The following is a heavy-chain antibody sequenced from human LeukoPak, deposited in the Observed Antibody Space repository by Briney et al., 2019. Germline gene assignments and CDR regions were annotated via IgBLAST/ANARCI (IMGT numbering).Heavy chain of an antibody. J-gene: IGHJ4*02. V-gene: IGHV3-7*03. CDR2: IKRDGSEK. CDR3: AKDEKVLLWFGELDY. CDR1: GFSLSNYW. D-gene: IGHD3-10*01. Sequence: GGSLRLSCAASGFSLSNYWMNWVRQAPGKGLEWVANIKRDGSEKYYVDSVKGRFTISRDNAKNSLYLQINSLRAEDTAVYYCAKDEKVLLWFGELDYWGQGTLVTVSS.